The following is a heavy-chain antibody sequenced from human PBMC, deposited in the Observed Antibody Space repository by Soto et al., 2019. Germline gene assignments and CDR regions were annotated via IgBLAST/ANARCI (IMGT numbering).Heavy chain of an antibody. V-gene: IGHV3-66*01. Sequence: GESLRLSFAASGFTVSTRYMSWVRQAPGKGLEWVSVIYSGGSTFYADSVRGRFTISRDNSKNTVNLQMNSLRAEDTAVYYCARDPWAADYWGQGTLVTVSS. CDR3: ARDPWAADY. D-gene: IGHD3-16*01. J-gene: IGHJ4*02. CDR1: GFTVSTRY. CDR2: IYSGGST.